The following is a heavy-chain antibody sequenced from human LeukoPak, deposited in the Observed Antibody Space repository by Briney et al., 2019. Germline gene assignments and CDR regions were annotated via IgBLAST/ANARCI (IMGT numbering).Heavy chain of an antibody. J-gene: IGHJ4*02. V-gene: IGHV4-39*07. CDR3: ARGIAVAGFDY. CDR2: IYYSGST. Sequence: TSETLSLTCTVSGGSISSSSYYWGWIRQPPGKGLEWIGSIYYSGSTYYNPSLKSRVTISVDTSKNQFSLKLSSVTAADTAVYYCARGIAVAGFDYWGQGTLVTVSS. D-gene: IGHD6-19*01. CDR1: GGSISSSSYY.